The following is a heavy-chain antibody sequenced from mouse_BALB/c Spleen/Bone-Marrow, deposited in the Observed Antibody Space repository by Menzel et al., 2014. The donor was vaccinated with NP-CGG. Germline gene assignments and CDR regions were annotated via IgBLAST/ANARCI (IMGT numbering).Heavy chain of an antibody. CDR3: ATDRYDEDYAMDY. D-gene: IGHD2-14*01. Sequence: VHVKQSGPELVKPGASVKISCKASGCSFTDYYMHWVKQSHVKSLEWIGLINPYNGATSYNQNFKDKASLTVDKSSTTAYMELHSLTSEDSAVYYCATDRYDEDYAMDYWGQGTSVTVSS. V-gene: IGHV1-26*01. J-gene: IGHJ4*01. CDR1: GCSFTDYY. CDR2: INPYNGAT.